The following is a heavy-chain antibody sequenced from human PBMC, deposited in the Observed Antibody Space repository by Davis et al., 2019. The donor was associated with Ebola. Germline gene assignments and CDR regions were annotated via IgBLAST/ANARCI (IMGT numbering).Heavy chain of an antibody. V-gene: IGHV3-11*01. J-gene: IGHJ4*02. CDR2: ISSSGSTI. D-gene: IGHD1-26*01. CDR1: GFTFSDYY. CDR3: ARMMGLDYFDY. Sequence: GGSLRLSCAASGFTFSDYYMSWIRQAPGKGLEWVSYISSSGSTIYYADSVKCRFTISRDNAKNSLYLQMSSLGAEDTAVYYCARMMGLDYFDYWGQGTLVTVSS.